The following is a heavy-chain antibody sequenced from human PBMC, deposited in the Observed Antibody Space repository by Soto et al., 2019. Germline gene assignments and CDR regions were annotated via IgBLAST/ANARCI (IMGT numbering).Heavy chain of an antibody. CDR2: ISAYNGNT. D-gene: IGHD3-3*01. Sequence: CASVKVSCKASGYTFTSYGISWVRQAPGQGLEWMGWISAYNGNTNYAQKLQGRVTMTTDTSTSTAYMELRSLRSDDTAVYYCARGRRITIFGVPNPSHGMDVWGQGTTVTVSS. CDR3: ARGRRITIFGVPNPSHGMDV. CDR1: GYTFTSYG. J-gene: IGHJ6*02. V-gene: IGHV1-18*01.